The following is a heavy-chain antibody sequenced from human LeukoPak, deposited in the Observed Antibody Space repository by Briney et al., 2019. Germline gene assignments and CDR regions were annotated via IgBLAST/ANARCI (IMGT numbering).Heavy chain of an antibody. D-gene: IGHD2-21*02. Sequence: HWASVKVSCKASGYTFTGYYMHWVRQAPGQGLEWMGWINPNSGGTNYAQKFQGRVTMTRDTSISTAYMELSRLRSDDTAVYYCARDLVSYCGGDCPYFDYWGQGTLVTVSS. V-gene: IGHV1-2*02. CDR2: INPNSGGT. J-gene: IGHJ4*02. CDR1: GYTFTGYY. CDR3: ARDLVSYCGGDCPYFDY.